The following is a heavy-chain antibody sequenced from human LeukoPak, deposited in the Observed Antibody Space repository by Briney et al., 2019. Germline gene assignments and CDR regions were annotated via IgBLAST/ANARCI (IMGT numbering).Heavy chain of an antibody. CDR1: GYTFTSYD. CDR2: MNPNSGNT. J-gene: IGHJ4*02. Sequence: SVKVSCKASGYTFTSYDINWVRQATGQGLEWMGWMNPNSGNTGYAQKFQGRVTMTRNTSISTAYMELSSLRSEDTAVYYCAAISSVSTLNFDYWGQGTLVTVSS. CDR3: AAISSVSTLNFDY. D-gene: IGHD2-2*01. V-gene: IGHV1-8*01.